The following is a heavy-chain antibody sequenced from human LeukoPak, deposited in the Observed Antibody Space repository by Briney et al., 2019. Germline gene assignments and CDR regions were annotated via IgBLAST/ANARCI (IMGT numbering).Heavy chain of an antibody. Sequence: SETLSLTCTVSGGSISSYYWSWIRQPPGKGLEWIGYIYYSGGTNYNPSLKSRVTISVDTSKNQFSLKLSSVTAADTAVYYCARHRDSSGWYGESAFDYWGQGTLVTVSS. CDR2: IYYSGGT. CDR3: ARHRDSSGWYGESAFDY. D-gene: IGHD6-19*01. CDR1: GGSISSYY. V-gene: IGHV4-59*08. J-gene: IGHJ4*02.